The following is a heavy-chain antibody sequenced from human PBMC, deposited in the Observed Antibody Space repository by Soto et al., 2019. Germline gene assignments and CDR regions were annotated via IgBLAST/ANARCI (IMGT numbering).Heavy chain of an antibody. CDR3: ARDSPFDDSSAYLDY. D-gene: IGHD3-22*01. CDR1: GFTFSNYW. CDR2: IKQDGSKK. V-gene: IGHV3-7*01. J-gene: IGHJ4*02. Sequence: EVQLVESGGGLVQPGGSLRLSCAASGFTFSNYWMSWVRQAPGKGLEWVANIKQDGSKKYYVDSVKGRLTISRDNAKNSLYLKMNSLRAEDTAVYYCARDSPFDDSSAYLDYWGQGTRVTVSS.